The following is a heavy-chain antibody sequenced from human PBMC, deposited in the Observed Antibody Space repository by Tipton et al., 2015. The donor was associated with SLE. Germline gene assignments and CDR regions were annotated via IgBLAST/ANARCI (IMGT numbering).Heavy chain of an antibody. CDR3: ARHRSALVPGAFDI. J-gene: IGHJ3*02. CDR2: IYYSGST. V-gene: IGHV4-59*05. Sequence: GLVKPSVTLSLTCTVSGGSISSYYWSWIRQPPGKGLEWIGSIYYSGSTYYNPSLKSRVTISVDTSKNQFSLKLSSVTAADTAVYYCARHRSALVPGAFDIWGQGTMVTVSS. CDR1: GGSISSYY.